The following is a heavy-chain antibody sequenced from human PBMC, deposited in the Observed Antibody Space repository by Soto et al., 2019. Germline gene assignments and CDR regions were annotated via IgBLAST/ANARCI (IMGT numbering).Heavy chain of an antibody. D-gene: IGHD3-10*01. CDR1: GDSVSSTSAA. V-gene: IGHV6-1*01. J-gene: IGHJ4*02. CDR2: TYYRSKWYS. CDR3: ARGSYYSARV. Sequence: PSQTLSLTCAISGDSVSSTSAAWSWIRQSPSRGLEWLGRTYYRSKWYSDYAVSVKSRITINPDTSKNQFSLQLKSVTPEDTAVYYCARGSYYSARVWGQGTLVTVSS.